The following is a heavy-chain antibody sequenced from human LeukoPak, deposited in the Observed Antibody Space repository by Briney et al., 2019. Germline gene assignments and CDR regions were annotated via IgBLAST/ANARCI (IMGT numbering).Heavy chain of an antibody. Sequence: GGSLRLSRAASGFTFSNYALSCVRQAPGKGLEWVSVISGTGVSTYYADSVKGRFTISRDNSKNTLYLQINSLRAEDTAVYYCAKRSTYYYDSNGYSSDYFDYWGQGTLVTVSS. CDR2: ISGTGVST. D-gene: IGHD3-22*01. CDR1: GFTFSNYA. CDR3: AKRSTYYYDSNGYSSDYFDY. J-gene: IGHJ4*02. V-gene: IGHV3-23*01.